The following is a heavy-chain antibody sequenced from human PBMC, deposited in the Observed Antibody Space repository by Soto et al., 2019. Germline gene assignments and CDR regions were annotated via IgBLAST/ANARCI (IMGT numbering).Heavy chain of an antibody. V-gene: IGHV6-1*01. D-gene: IGHD2-2*01. J-gene: IGHJ5*01. CDR1: GDSVSSNDAT. CDR2: TYYRSKWYI. Sequence: QVQLQQSGPGLVKTSQTLSLTCAISGDSVSSNDATWDWIRQSPSRGLEWLGRTYYRSKWYIDYALSVKTRITINPDPSNNQLSLQLNSVTPGDTAVYYCVRLVGNSWLDSWCPGTLVTVSS. CDR3: VRLVGNSWLDS.